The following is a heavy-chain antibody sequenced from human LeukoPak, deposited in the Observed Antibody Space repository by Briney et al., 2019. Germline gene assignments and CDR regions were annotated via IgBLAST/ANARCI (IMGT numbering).Heavy chain of an antibody. Sequence: SETLSLTCAVSGESFTDYYWIWIRQFPGKGLEWIGEITHSGATNYNPSLKNRVTISIDTSKNQFSLKLSSVTAADTAVYYCARRGYCSSTSCWGYFQHWGQGTLVTVSS. J-gene: IGHJ1*01. V-gene: IGHV4-34*01. D-gene: IGHD2-2*01. CDR1: GESFTDYY. CDR3: ARRGYCSSTSCWGYFQH. CDR2: ITHSGAT.